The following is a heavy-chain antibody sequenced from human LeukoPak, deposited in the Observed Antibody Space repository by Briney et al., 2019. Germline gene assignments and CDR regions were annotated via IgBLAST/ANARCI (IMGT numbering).Heavy chain of an antibody. V-gene: IGHV3-11*01. D-gene: IGHD2-21*01. CDR1: GFTFSDYY. CDR3: ARDSVVVIATSGSDDAFDI. J-gene: IGHJ3*02. Sequence: PGGSPRLSCAASGFTFSDYYMSWICEAPGEGLEWVSYIRGTGSTIYYVDSVKGRFTISRDNAKNSLYLQMNSLRAEDTAMYYCARDSVVVIATSGSDDAFDIWGQGTMVTVSS. CDR2: IRGTGSTI.